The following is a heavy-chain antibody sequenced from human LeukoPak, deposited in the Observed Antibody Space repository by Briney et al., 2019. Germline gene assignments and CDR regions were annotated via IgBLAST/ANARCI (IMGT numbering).Heavy chain of an antibody. J-gene: IGHJ5*02. D-gene: IGHD3-10*01. CDR3: ARSIPLWKELRRDWFDP. Sequence: GGSLRLSCAASGFTFNIYSMNWVRQAPGKGLEWVSYIAHTGKTMYYADSVKGRFTISRDNAKNSLYLQMNSLRAEDTAVYYCARSIPLWKELRRDWFDPWGQGTQVTVSS. CDR2: IAHTGKTM. V-gene: IGHV3-48*04. CDR1: GFTFNIYS.